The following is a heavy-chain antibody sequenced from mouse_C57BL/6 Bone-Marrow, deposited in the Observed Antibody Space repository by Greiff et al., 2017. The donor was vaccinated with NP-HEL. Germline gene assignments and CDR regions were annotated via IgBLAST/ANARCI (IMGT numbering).Heavy chain of an antibody. D-gene: IGHD2-9*01. J-gene: IGHJ1*03. CDR3: APTVVTTGHYWSFDV. V-gene: IGHV1-64*01. CDR1: GYTFTSYW. Sequence: QVQLQQPGAELVKPGASVKLSCKASGYTFTSYWMHWVKQRPGQGLEWIGMIHPNSGSTNYNEKFKSKATLTVDKSSSTDYMQLSSLTSEDSAVYYYAPTVVTTGHYWSFDVWGTGTAVTVSS. CDR2: IHPNSGST.